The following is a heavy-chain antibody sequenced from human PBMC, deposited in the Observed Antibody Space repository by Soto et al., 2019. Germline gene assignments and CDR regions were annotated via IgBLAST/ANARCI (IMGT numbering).Heavy chain of an antibody. CDR2: MNPTSGNT. Sequence: QVQLVQSGAEVKKPGASVKVSCKASGYTFTSYDINWVRQATGQGLEWMGWMNPTSGNTGYEQKFQGRVTMTRNTSISTAYMALSSLRSEDTAVYYSARERTGTTSMDVWGQGTKVTVSS. CDR1: GYTFTSYD. V-gene: IGHV1-8*01. D-gene: IGHD1-1*01. J-gene: IGHJ6*02. CDR3: ARERTGTTSMDV.